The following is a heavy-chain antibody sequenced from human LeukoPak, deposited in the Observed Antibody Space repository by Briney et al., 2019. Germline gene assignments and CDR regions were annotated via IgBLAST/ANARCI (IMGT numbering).Heavy chain of an antibody. Sequence: NPSETLSLTCTVSGGSIRGCYWSWIRQPAGKGLEWIGRIHTSGSTNYNPSLKSRVTMSVETSKNHFSLKLSSVTAADTAVYYCARDGGSGWYNYWGQGTLVTVSS. J-gene: IGHJ4*02. D-gene: IGHD6-19*01. V-gene: IGHV4-4*07. CDR1: GGSIRGCY. CDR2: IHTSGST. CDR3: ARDGGSGWYNY.